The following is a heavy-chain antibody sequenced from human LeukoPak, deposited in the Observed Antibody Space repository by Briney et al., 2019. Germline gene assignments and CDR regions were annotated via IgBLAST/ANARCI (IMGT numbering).Heavy chain of an antibody. V-gene: IGHV3-33*01. CDR1: GFTFSSYG. Sequence: GGSLRLSCAASGFTFSSYGMHWVRQAPGKGLEWVAVIWYDGSNKYYADSVKGRFTISRDNSKNTLYLQMNSLRVEDTAVYYCARGSPYDSSGYPIDYWGQGTLVTVSS. CDR3: ARGSPYDSSGYPIDY. CDR2: IWYDGSNK. J-gene: IGHJ4*02. D-gene: IGHD3-22*01.